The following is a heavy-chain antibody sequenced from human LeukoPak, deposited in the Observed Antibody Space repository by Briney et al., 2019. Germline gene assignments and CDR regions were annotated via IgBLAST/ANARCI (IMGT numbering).Heavy chain of an antibody. CDR3: ARAEGTPYYYGSGSYYSVY. Sequence: ASVKVSCKASGYTFTSYDINWVRQATGQGLEWMGWVNPNSGNTGYAQKFQGRVTITRNTSISTAYMELSSLRSEDTAVYYCARAEGTPYYYGSGSYYSVYWGQGTLVTVSS. J-gene: IGHJ4*02. D-gene: IGHD3-10*01. V-gene: IGHV1-8*03. CDR2: VNPNSGNT. CDR1: GYTFTSYD.